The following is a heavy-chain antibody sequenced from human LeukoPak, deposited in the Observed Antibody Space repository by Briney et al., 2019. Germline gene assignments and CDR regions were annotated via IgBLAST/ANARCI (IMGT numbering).Heavy chain of an antibody. J-gene: IGHJ6*03. CDR2: FYPGDSDT. D-gene: IGHD1-14*01. V-gene: IGHV5-51*01. Sequence: GESLKISCKSSGYRFTSYWIVWVRQMSGKGLEWMGIFYPGDSDTRYSPSFQGQVTISADKSISTAYLQWSSLKASDTAMYYCARLENHHMDVWGKGTTVTVSS. CDR1: GYRFTSYW. CDR3: ARLENHHMDV.